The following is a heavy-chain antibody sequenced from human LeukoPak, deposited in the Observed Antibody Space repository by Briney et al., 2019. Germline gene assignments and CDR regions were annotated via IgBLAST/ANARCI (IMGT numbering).Heavy chain of an antibody. CDR3: ARIAAPYYYYYYMDV. V-gene: IGHV3-23*01. J-gene: IGHJ6*03. CDR2: ISGSGGST. CDR1: GFTFSSYA. D-gene: IGHD6-6*01. Sequence: GGSLRLSCAASGFTFSSYAMSWVRQAPGKGLEWVSAISGSGGSTYYADSVKGRFTISRDNSKNTLYLQMNSLRAEDTAVYYCARIAAPYYYYYYMDVWGKGTTVTVSS.